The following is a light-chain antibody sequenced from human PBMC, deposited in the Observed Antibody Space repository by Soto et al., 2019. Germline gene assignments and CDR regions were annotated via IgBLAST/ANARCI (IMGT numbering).Light chain of an antibody. CDR1: QSVSSN. CDR3: QQYNNWPPQIT. Sequence: IVMTQSPATLSVSPGERATLSCRASQSVSSNLAWYQQKPGQAPRLLIYGASTRATGIPARFSGSGSGTKFTLTISSLQSEDFAVYYCQQYNNWPPQITFGPGTKVDIK. J-gene: IGKJ3*01. V-gene: IGKV3-15*01. CDR2: GAS.